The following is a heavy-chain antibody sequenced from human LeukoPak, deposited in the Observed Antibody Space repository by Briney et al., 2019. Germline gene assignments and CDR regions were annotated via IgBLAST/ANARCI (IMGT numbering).Heavy chain of an antibody. CDR3: ARGRLTYYYDSSGYPFDY. CDR1: GFTFSTYW. J-gene: IGHJ4*02. D-gene: IGHD3-22*01. V-gene: IGHV3-7*01. CDR2: IKQDGSEK. Sequence: GGSLRLSCAASGFTFSTYWMTWVRQAPGKGLEWVANIKQDGSEKYYVDSVKGRFTISRDNAKNSLYLQMNSLRAEDTAVYYCARGRLTYYYDSSGYPFDYWGQGTLVTVSS.